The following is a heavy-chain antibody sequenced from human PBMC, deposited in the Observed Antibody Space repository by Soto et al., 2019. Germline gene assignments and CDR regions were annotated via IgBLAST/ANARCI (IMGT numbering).Heavy chain of an antibody. D-gene: IGHD3-10*01. CDR2: IYHSGSI. V-gene: IGHV4-4*02. CDR3: ASKFGELLADAFDI. Sequence: SETLSLTCTVSNASISSRKWWTWVRQTPGKGLEWVGEIYHSGSINHNPSLKSRVTMSVDKSNNQFSLKMTSVTAAGTAVYYCASKFGELLADAFDIWGQGTVVTVSS. CDR1: NASISSRKW. J-gene: IGHJ3*02.